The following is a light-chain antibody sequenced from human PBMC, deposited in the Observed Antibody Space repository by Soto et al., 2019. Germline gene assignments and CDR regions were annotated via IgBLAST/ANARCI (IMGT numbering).Light chain of an antibody. J-gene: IGKJ1*01. V-gene: IGKV3-20*01. CDR2: AAS. CDR1: QSVSSSY. Sequence: IVFTQSPGTLSLSPGERATLSCRTSQSVSSSYLVWHQQKPGQAPRLLIYAASRRATGIPDRFSGSGSGTDFTLTISRLEPADFAVYSCQQYGSSPWPFGRGTKVDIK. CDR3: QQYGSSPWP.